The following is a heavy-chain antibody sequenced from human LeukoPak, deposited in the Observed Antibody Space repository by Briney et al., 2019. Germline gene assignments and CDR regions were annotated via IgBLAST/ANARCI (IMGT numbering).Heavy chain of an antibody. CDR3: ARDFSDTSGCFDY. D-gene: IGHD3-22*01. CDR1: GFIFSDYY. Sequence: GGSLRLSCAASGFIFSDYYMSWIRQAPGKGLEWVSYISSSGSTIYNADSVKGRFTISRDNAKNSLYLQMNSLRAEDTAVYYCARDFSDTSGCFDYWGQGTLVTVSS. J-gene: IGHJ4*02. CDR2: ISSSGSTI. V-gene: IGHV3-11*04.